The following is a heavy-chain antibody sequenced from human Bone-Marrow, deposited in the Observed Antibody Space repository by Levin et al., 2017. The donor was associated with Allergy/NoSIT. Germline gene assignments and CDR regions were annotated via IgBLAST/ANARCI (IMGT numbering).Heavy chain of an antibody. CDR3: AREPGAVYSSGDS. D-gene: IGHD6-25*01. CDR1: GASVSSNSAA. V-gene: IGHV6-1*01. CDR2: TYYRSKWYN. Sequence: PSETLSLTCAISGASVSSNSAAWNWIRQSPLRGLEWLGRTYYRSKWYNDYAVSVKSRITIKPDTSKNQFSLQLNSVIPEDTAVYYCAREPGAVYSSGDSWGQGTLVTVSS. J-gene: IGHJ4*02.